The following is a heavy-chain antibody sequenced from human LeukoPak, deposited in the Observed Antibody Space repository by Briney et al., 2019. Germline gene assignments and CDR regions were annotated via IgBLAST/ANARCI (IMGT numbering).Heavy chain of an antibody. CDR2: ISGSGGST. V-gene: IGHV3-23*01. J-gene: IGHJ4*02. D-gene: IGHD6-13*01. CDR1: GLTFISYA. CDR3: AKETYSSSWYYFDY. Sequence: PGGSLRLSCAASGLTFISYAMSRVRQAPGKGLEWVSAISGSGGSTYYADSVKGRFTISRDNSKNTLYLQMNSLRAEDTAVYYCAKETYSSSWYYFDYWGQGTLVTVSS.